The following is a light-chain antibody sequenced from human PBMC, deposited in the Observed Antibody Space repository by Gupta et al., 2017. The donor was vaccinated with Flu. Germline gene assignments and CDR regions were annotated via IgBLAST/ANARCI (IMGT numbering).Light chain of an antibody. J-gene: IGKJ1*01. V-gene: IGKV3-15*01. CDR1: QNVISN. CDR2: GAS. CDR3: QQYKNWPPWT. Sequence: ATLSTSPGERATLSCRASQNVISNLAWLKQKPGQAPRLLIYGASTRDTGIPARFSGSGSGTEFTLTISSRQSEDFAVYYCQQYKNWPPWTFGQGTKVEIK.